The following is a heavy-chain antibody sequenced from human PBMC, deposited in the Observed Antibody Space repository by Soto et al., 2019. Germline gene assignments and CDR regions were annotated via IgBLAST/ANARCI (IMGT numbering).Heavy chain of an antibody. CDR1: GGSISSYY. CDR3: ARDGARWLVLDY. D-gene: IGHD6-19*01. Sequence: QVQLQESGPGLVKPSETLSLTCTVSGGSISSYYWSWIRQPPGKGLEWIGYIYYSGSTNYNPSLTSRVTISVDTSKNQFSLKLSSVTAADTAVYYCARDGARWLVLDYWGQGTLVTVSS. CDR2: IYYSGST. V-gene: IGHV4-59*01. J-gene: IGHJ4*02.